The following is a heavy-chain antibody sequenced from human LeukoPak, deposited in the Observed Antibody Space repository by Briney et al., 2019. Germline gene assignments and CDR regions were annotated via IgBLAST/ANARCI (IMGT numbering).Heavy chain of an antibody. D-gene: IGHD3-16*01. CDR1: GGFISSYY. CDR2: IYYSGST. CDR3: ARDLYVYMDV. Sequence: SETLSLTCTVSGGFISSYYWSWIRQPPGKGLEWIGYIYYSGSTNYNPSLKSRVTISEDTSKNQFSLKLSSVTAADTAVYYCARDLYVYMDVWGKGTTVTVSS. J-gene: IGHJ6*03. V-gene: IGHV4-59*01.